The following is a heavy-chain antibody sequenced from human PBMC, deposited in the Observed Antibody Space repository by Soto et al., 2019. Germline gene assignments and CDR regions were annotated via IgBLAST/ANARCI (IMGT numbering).Heavy chain of an antibody. CDR3: ARDGGIAAAGSVLPFDY. CDR2: IIPIFGTA. V-gene: IGHV1-69*01. D-gene: IGHD6-13*01. J-gene: IGHJ4*02. CDR1: GGTFSSYA. Sequence: QVQLVQSGAEVKKPGSSVKVSCKASGGTFSSYAISWVRQAPGQGLEWMGGIIPIFGTANYAQKFQGRVTITADESTSKAYMELGSLRSEDTAVYYCARDGGIAAAGSVLPFDYWGQGTLVTVSS.